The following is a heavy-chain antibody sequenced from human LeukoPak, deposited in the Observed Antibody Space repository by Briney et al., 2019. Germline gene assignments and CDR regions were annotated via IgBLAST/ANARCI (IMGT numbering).Heavy chain of an antibody. CDR1: GFTFSSYA. J-gene: IGHJ4*02. CDR2: ISGSGGST. D-gene: IGHD6-19*01. CDR3: AKVDRIAVAGSFDY. V-gene: IGHV3-23*01. Sequence: GGSLRLSCAASGFTFSSYAMSRVRQAPGKGLEWVSAISGSGGSTYYADSVKGRFTISRDNSKNTLYLQMNSLRAEDTAVYYCAKVDRIAVAGSFDYWGQGTLVTVSS.